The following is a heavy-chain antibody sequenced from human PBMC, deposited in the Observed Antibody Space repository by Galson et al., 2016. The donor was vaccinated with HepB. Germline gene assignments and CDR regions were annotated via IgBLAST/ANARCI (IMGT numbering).Heavy chain of an antibody. D-gene: IGHD5/OR15-5a*01. V-gene: IGHV3-49*03. CDR1: GFIFGDYD. J-gene: IGHJ4*01. Sequence: SLRLSCAASGFIFGDYDMSWFRQAPGKGLEWVAFIRPKTYGGTTEYAASVRGRFILSRDDSKGIAYLQMNSLKREDTAVYYCTRDRSMIHYWGHGSLVTVSS. CDR2: IRPKTYGGTT. CDR3: TRDRSMIHY.